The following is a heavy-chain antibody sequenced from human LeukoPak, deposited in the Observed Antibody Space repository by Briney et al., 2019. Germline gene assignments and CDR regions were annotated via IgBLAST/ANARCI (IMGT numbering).Heavy chain of an antibody. CDR1: GGTFSIYA. V-gene: IGHV1-69*13. D-gene: IGHD3-3*01. J-gene: IGHJ6*02. CDR3: ARVSLEARPSPDYYGMDV. CDR2: IIPIFGTA. Sequence: SVKVSCKASGGTFSIYAISWVRQAPGQGLEWMGGIIPIFGTANYAQKFQGRVTITADESTSTAYMELSSLRSEDTAVYYCARVSLEARPSPDYYGMDVWGQGTTVTVSS.